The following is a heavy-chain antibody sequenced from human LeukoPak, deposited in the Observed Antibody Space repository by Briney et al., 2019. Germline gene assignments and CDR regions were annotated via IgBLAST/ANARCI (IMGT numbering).Heavy chain of an antibody. CDR3: ARDPVGTGGFDY. CDR2: INPSGGST. Sequence: ASVKVSCKASGYTFTSYGISWVRQAPGQGLEWMGIINPSGGSTSYAQKFQGRVTMTRDTSTSTVYMEVSSLRSEDTAVYYCARDPVGTGGFDYWGQGTLVTVSS. CDR1: GYTFTSYG. D-gene: IGHD1-26*01. J-gene: IGHJ4*02. V-gene: IGHV1-46*01.